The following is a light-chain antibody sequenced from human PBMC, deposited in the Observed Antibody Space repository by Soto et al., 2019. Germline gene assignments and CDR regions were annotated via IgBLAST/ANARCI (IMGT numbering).Light chain of an antibody. CDR3: QSDDRSLSGVL. CDR2: GIN. J-gene: IGLJ2*01. CDR1: SSNIGAGYD. Sequence: QSVLTQPPSVSGAPGQRVTISCTGSSSNIGAGYDVHWYQQLPGTAPKPLIYGINNRPSGVPDRFSGSKSGTSASLAITGLQAEDEAHYFCQSDDRSLSGVLFGRGTKLTVL. V-gene: IGLV1-40*01.